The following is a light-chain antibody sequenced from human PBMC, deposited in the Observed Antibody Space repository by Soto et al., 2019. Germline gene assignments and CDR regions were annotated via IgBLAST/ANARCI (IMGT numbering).Light chain of an antibody. CDR1: QSLLHSNGYNY. J-gene: IGKJ2*01. V-gene: IGKV2-28*01. CDR2: LGF. Sequence: DIVLTQSPLSLSVTPGEPASISCRSSQSLLHSNGYNYLDWYLQKPGQSPQLLIYLGFNRASGVPDRFSGSGSGTDFTLKISRVEAEDVGAYYCMEALQTYSYTFGQGTKLEIK. CDR3: MEALQTYSYT.